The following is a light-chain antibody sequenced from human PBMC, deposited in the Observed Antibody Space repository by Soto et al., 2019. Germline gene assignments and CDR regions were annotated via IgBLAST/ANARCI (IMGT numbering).Light chain of an antibody. CDR2: DAS. J-gene: IGKJ5*01. CDR3: QQYENLPT. Sequence: HFTQCPSSLSASVVDRVTITCRASQGIRNDLGWYQQKPGKAPKLLIYDASNLEAGVPSRFRGSGSGTDFTFTIGRLQPEDIATYYCQQYENLPTFGQGTRLEIK. CDR1: QGIRND. V-gene: IGKV1-33*01.